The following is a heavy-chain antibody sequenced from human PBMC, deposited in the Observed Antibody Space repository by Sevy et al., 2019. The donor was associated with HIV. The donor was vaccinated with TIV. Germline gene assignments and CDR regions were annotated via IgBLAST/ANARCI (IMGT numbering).Heavy chain of an antibody. CDR3: AKGGKNFWDSEDYYYVMDV. D-gene: IGHD3-3*01. J-gene: IGHJ6*02. CDR2: ISSNGGST. Sequence: GESLKISCSASGFTFSSYAMHWVRQAPGKGLEYVSAISSNGGSTYYADSVKGRFTISRDNSKNTLFLHMNSLGAEDTGVYYCAKGGKNFWDSEDYYYVMDVWGPGTTVTVSS. CDR1: GFTFSSYA. V-gene: IGHV3-64*04.